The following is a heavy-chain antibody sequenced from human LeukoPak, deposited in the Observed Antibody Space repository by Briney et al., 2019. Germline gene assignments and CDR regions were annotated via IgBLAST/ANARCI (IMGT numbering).Heavy chain of an antibody. Sequence: RGSLRLSCAASGFTLSSYPMHWVRQAPGKGLEYVSGISSNGDSTYYANSVKGRFTISRDNSKNTLYLQMGSLRAEDMAVHYCAREYYYEELDYWGQGTLVTVSS. D-gene: IGHD3-22*01. V-gene: IGHV3-64*01. CDR3: AREYYYEELDY. CDR2: ISSNGDST. CDR1: GFTLSSYP. J-gene: IGHJ4*02.